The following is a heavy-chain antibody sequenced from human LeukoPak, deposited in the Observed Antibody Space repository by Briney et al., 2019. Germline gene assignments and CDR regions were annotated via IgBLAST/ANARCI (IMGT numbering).Heavy chain of an antibody. J-gene: IGHJ4*02. CDR1: GGSFSGYY. V-gene: IGHV4-34*01. Sequence: SETLSLTCAVYGGSFSGYYWSWIRQPPGKGLEWIGEINHSGSTNYNPSLKSRVTISVDTSKNQFSLKLSSVTAADTAVYYCARLPLAQSTVDYWGQGTLVTVSS. CDR3: ARLPLAQSTVDY. CDR2: INHSGST. D-gene: IGHD4-17*01.